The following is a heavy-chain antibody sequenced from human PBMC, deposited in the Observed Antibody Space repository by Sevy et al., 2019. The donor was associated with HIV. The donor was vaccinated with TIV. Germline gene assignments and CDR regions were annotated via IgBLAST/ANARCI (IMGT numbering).Heavy chain of an antibody. V-gene: IGHV3-30-3*01. Sequence: GGSLRLSCAASGFTFGSYAMHWVRQAPGKGLEWLAFISYDGSRKYYADSVKGRFTISRDNSKNTLFMQVNSLRAEDTAVYYCARERDRQALNVWGQGTMVTVSS. CDR3: ARERDRQALNV. J-gene: IGHJ3*01. CDR1: GFTFGSYA. CDR2: ISYDGSRK.